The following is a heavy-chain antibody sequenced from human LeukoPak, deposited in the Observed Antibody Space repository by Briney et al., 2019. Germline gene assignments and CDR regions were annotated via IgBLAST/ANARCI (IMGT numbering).Heavy chain of an antibody. J-gene: IGHJ4*02. CDR2: IKQDGSEK. CDR3: ARDPEYYYDSSGRFDY. CDR1: GFTFSSYW. V-gene: IGHV3-7*04. D-gene: IGHD3-22*01. Sequence: PGGSLRLSCAASGFTFSSYWMSWVRQAPGKGLEWVANIKQDGSEKYYVDSVKGRFTISRDNAKNSLYLQMNSLRAEDTAVYYCARDPEYYYDSSGRFDYWGQGTPVTVSS.